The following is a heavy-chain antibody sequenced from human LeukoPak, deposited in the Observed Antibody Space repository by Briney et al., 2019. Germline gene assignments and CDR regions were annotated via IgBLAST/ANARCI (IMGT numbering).Heavy chain of an antibody. D-gene: IGHD6-13*01. J-gene: IGHJ4*02. CDR3: AKGTSSSSTPFDY. Sequence: PGGSLRLSCAASGFTFSNYAMNWVRQAPGKGLEWVSGISWNSGSIDYADSVKGRFTISRDNAKNSLYLQMNSLRAEDTALYYCAKGTSSSSTPFDYWGQGTLVTVSS. V-gene: IGHV3-9*01. CDR1: GFTFSNYA. CDR2: ISWNSGSI.